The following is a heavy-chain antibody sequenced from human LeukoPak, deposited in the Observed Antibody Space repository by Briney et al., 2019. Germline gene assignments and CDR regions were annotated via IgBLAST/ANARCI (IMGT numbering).Heavy chain of an antibody. V-gene: IGHV3-23*01. D-gene: IGHD6-19*01. CDR1: GFTFTTYA. CDR2: ISGGGDKA. Sequence: GGSLRLSCAASGFTFTTYAINWVRQAPGKGLEWASGISGGGDKAYYAESVNGRFTISRDNSKNTVSLQMSGLRAEDTALYYCAKDVALAGTGGGFDVWGQGTRVAVSS. J-gene: IGHJ3*01. CDR3: AKDVALAGTGGGFDV.